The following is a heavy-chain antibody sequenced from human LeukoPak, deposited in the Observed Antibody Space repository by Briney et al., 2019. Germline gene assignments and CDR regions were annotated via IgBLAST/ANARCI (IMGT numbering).Heavy chain of an antibody. Sequence: PGGSLRLSCAASGFTFSSYGMHWVRQAPGKGLEWVAVIWYDGSNKYYADSVKGRFTISRDNSKNTLYLQMNSLRAEDTAVYYCARDMAALAILIDYWGQGTLVTVSS. V-gene: IGHV3-33*01. CDR3: ARDMAALAILIDY. D-gene: IGHD2-21*01. J-gene: IGHJ4*02. CDR2: IWYDGSNK. CDR1: GFTFSSYG.